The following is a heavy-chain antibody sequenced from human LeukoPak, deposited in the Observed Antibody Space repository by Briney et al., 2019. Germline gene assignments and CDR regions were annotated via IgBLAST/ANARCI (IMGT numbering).Heavy chain of an antibody. CDR2: ISGSGGST. D-gene: IGHD1/OR15-1a*01. CDR3: AKNKRTSAYPSIDY. J-gene: IGHJ4*02. V-gene: IGHV3-23*01. CDR1: GFTFSSCA. Sequence: GGSLRLSCAASGFTFSSCAMSWVRQAPGKGLEWISAISGSGGSTYYADSMKGRFTISRDDPKNTLYLQMNSLRADDTAVYYCAKNKRTSAYPSIDYWGQGTLVTVSS.